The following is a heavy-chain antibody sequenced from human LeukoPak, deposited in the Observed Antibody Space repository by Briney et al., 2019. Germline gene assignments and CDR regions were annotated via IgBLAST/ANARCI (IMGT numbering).Heavy chain of an antibody. V-gene: IGHV3-21*01. J-gene: IGHJ4*02. Sequence: AGSLRLSCAASGFTFSSYSINWVRQAPGKGLEWVSSISSSSSYIYYADSVKGRFTISRDNAKNSLYLQMNSLRAEDTAVYYCVRWVDGAGSYYPYYFDYWGQGTLVTVSS. CDR1: GFTFSSYS. CDR2: ISSSSSYI. CDR3: VRWVDGAGSYYPYYFDY. D-gene: IGHD3-10*01.